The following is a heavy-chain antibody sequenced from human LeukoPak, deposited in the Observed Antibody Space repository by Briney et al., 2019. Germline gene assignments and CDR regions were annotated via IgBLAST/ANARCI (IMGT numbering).Heavy chain of an antibody. CDR3: AHRKKLTVAGDAFGI. CDR2: FYWDDNK. CDR1: GFSLSTSGVG. Sequence: SGPALVKPTQTLTLTCTFSGFSLSTSGVGVGWIRQPPGKALEWLALFYWDDNKRYSPSLKSRLTITKDTSKNQVVLTMTNMDPVDTATYYCAHRKKLTVAGDAFGIWGQGTVVTVSS. V-gene: IGHV2-5*02. J-gene: IGHJ3*02. D-gene: IGHD6-19*01.